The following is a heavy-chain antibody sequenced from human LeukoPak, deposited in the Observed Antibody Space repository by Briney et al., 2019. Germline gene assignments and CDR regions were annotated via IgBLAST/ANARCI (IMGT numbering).Heavy chain of an antibody. CDR1: GYSFTSYW. CDR3: ARPGLAYYYDSSGYYPFDY. Sequence: GESLKISFKGSGYSFTSYWIGWVRPMPGKGLEWMGIIYPGDSDTRYSPSFQGQVTISADKSISTAYLQWSSLKASDTAMYYCARPGLAYYYDSSGYYPFDYWGQGTLVTVSS. D-gene: IGHD3-22*01. J-gene: IGHJ4*02. CDR2: IYPGDSDT. V-gene: IGHV5-51*01.